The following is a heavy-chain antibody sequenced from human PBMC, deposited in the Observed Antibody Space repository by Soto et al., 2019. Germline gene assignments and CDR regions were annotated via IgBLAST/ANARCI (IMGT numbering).Heavy chain of an antibody. CDR2: LSHTVNT. CDR1: GGSINSGGSF. Sequence: QVQLQESGPGLVKPSQTLSLICTVSGGSINSGGSFWTWIRQHPGRAPEWIGYLSHTVNTYYNPSLKSLVLMSVDRSKNLLSLRLSSVTAADTAVYYCARGLYEPNWFDSWAQGSLVTVYS. V-gene: IGHV4-31*01. CDR3: ARGLYEPNWFDS. J-gene: IGHJ5*01. D-gene: IGHD3-22*01.